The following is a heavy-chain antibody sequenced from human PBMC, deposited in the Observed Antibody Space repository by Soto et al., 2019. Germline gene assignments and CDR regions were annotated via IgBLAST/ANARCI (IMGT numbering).Heavy chain of an antibody. CDR2: IYYSGST. D-gene: IGHD5-18*01. J-gene: IGHJ6*03. CDR3: ARDSSIYSYGYRGGLRLDYYYYMDV. CDR1: GGSISSYY. Sequence: QVQLQESGPGLVKPSETLSLTCTVSGGSISSYYWSWIRQPPGKGLEWIGYIYYSGSTNYNPSRKCRITITVDTSKNQFSLKLSSVTAADTAVYYCARDSSIYSYGYRGGLRLDYYYYMDVWGKGTTVTVSS. V-gene: IGHV4-59*01.